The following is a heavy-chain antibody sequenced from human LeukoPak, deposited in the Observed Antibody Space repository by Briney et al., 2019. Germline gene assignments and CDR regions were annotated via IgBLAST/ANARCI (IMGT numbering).Heavy chain of an antibody. Sequence: NPSETLSLTCTVSGDSISSDYWSWIRQPPGKGLEWIGEVNHSGSTNYNPSLKSRVTISVDTSKNQFSLKLSSVTAADTAVYHCARGLVAVAGGRGGRRYYMDVWGKGTTVTVSS. CDR2: VNHSGST. CDR3: ARGLVAVAGGRGGRRYYMDV. V-gene: IGHV4-34*01. J-gene: IGHJ6*03. CDR1: GDSISSDY. D-gene: IGHD6-19*01.